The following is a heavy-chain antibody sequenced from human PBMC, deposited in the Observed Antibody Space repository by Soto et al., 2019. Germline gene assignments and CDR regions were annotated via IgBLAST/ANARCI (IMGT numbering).Heavy chain of an antibody. D-gene: IGHD3-10*01. CDR3: ARDSMVRGIRFDY. V-gene: IGHV1-3*01. J-gene: IGHJ4*02. CDR2: INAGNGNT. Sequence: QVQLVQSGAEVKKPGASVKVSCKASGYTFTSYAMHWVRQAPGQRLEWMGWINAGNGNTKYSQKFQGRVTITRDTSASTAYMELSSLRSEDTAVYYCARDSMVRGIRFDYWGQGTLVTVSS. CDR1: GYTFTSYA.